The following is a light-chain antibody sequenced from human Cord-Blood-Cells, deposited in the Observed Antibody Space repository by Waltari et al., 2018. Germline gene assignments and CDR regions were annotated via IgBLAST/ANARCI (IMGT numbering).Light chain of an antibody. J-gene: IGLJ2*01. CDR1: SSDVGGHNY. CDR2: DVS. Sequence: QSALTQPASVSGSPGQSITISCTGTSSDVGGHNYVTGYQQHPSKAPKLMIYDVSNRPSGVSNRFSGSKSGNTASLTISGLQAEDEADYYCSSYTSSSTLVVFGGGTKLTVL. CDR3: SSYTSSSTLVV. V-gene: IGLV2-14*01.